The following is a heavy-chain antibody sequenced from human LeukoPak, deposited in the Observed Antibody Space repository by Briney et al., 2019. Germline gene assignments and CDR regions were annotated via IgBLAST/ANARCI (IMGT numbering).Heavy chain of an antibody. CDR2: INPNSGGT. D-gene: IGHD5-12*01. V-gene: IGHV1-2*02. Sequence: GASVKVSCKASGYPFTGYYMHWVRQAPGQGLEWMAWINPNSGGTNYAQKFQGRVTVTRDTSISTAYMELSRLRSDDTAVYYCARGLVLATDDAFDIWGPGTMVTVSS. J-gene: IGHJ3*02. CDR3: ARGLVLATDDAFDI. CDR1: GYPFTGYY.